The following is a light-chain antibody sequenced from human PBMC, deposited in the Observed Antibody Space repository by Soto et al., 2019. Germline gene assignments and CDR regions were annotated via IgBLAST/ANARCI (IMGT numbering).Light chain of an antibody. J-gene: IGLJ1*01. CDR3: ISYAGSNNGG. CDR1: SSDVGGYNY. CDR2: EVS. Sequence: SVLSQPPSASGSPGQSVTISCTGTSSDVGGYNYVSWYQQHPGKALKLMIYEVSERPSGVPDRFSGSKSSNSVSLTVSGLQAQDAADYDRISYAGSNNGGFGPGTKVPVL. V-gene: IGLV2-8*01.